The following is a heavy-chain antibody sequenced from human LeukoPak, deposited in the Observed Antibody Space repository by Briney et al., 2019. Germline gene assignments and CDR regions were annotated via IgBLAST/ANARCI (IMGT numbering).Heavy chain of an antibody. J-gene: IGHJ6*02. D-gene: IGHD5-12*01. CDR2: INPNSGGT. V-gene: IGHV1-2*02. CDR1: GYTFIGYY. Sequence: ASVKVSCKASGYTFIGYYMHWVRQAPGQGLEWMGWINPNSGGTNYAQKFQGRVTMTRDTSISTAYMELSRLRSEDTAVYYCASRYSGYDAYYYYGTGVWGQGTTVTVSS. CDR3: ASRYSGYDAYYYYGTGV.